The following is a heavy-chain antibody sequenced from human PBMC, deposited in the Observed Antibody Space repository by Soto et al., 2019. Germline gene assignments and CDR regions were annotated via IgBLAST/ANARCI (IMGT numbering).Heavy chain of an antibody. CDR2: IYPGDSDT. V-gene: IGHV5-51*07. CDR3: AASIFYYGMDV. CDR1: GYTFTNYW. J-gene: IGHJ6*02. Sequence: GESLKISCEGSGYTFTNYWIGWVHQMPGKGLEWMGIIYPGDSDTKYNPSFQGQVTISADKSITTTYLQWSSLKASDTAIYYCAASIFYYGMDVWGQGTTVTVSS.